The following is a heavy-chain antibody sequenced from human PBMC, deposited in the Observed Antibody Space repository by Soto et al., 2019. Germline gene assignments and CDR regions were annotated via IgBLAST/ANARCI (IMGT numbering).Heavy chain of an antibody. D-gene: IGHD5-18*01. CDR2: ISYDGTDK. Sequence: GGSLRLSCAASVFTFISYGIQWVRQAPGKGLEWVALISYDGTDKYYADSVKGRFTISRDNSKNTLYLQMSSLGPEDTAVYYCVKERYAQLWLEDYGMDVWGQGTTVTVSS. CDR3: VKERYAQLWLEDYGMDV. V-gene: IGHV3-30*18. CDR1: VFTFISYG. J-gene: IGHJ6*02.